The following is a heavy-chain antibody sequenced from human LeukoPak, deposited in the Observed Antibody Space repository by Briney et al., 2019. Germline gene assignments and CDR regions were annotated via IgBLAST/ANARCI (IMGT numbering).Heavy chain of an antibody. CDR1: GYTFTSYD. D-gene: IGHD2-2*02. Sequence: ASVKVSCKASGYTFTSYDINWVRQAPGQGLEWMGWMNPNSGNTGYAQKFQGRVTMTRNTSISTAYMELSSLRSEDTAVYYCARGLKYCSSTSCYIRFDYWGQGTLVTVSS. CDR2: MNPNSGNT. J-gene: IGHJ4*02. V-gene: IGHV1-8*01. CDR3: ARGLKYCSSTSCYIRFDY.